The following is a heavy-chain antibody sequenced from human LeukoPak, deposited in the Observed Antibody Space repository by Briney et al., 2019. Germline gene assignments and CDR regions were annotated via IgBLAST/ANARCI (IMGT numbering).Heavy chain of an antibody. V-gene: IGHV1-69*04. CDR2: IIPILGIA. Sequence: ASVKVSCKASGYTFTSYDINWVRQATGQGLEWMGRIIPILGIANYAQKFQGRVTITADKSTSTAYMELSSLRSEDTAVYYCATVAAAGTSADYWGQGTLVTVSS. D-gene: IGHD6-13*01. CDR1: GYTFTSYD. J-gene: IGHJ4*02. CDR3: ATVAAAGTSADY.